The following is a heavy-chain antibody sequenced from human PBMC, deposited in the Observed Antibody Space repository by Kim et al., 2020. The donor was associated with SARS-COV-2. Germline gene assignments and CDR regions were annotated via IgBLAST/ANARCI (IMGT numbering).Heavy chain of an antibody. J-gene: IGHJ1*01. D-gene: IGHD3-22*01. Sequence: STDTGKGRFIISRDNAKNTLHLQMNSLRAEDTAIYYCAKHFGSSGSEFHHWGQGTLVTVSS. CDR3: AKHFGSSGSEFHH. V-gene: IGHV3-23*01.